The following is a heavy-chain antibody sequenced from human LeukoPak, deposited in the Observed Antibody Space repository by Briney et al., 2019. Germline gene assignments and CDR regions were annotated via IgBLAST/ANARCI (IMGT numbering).Heavy chain of an antibody. CDR2: ISSSSSTI. D-gene: IGHD3-22*01. J-gene: IGHJ3*02. CDR3: AKSRGHYYDSSGSQMNAFDI. Sequence: GGSLRLSCAASGFTFSSYSMNWVRQAPGKGLEWVSYISSSSSTIYYADSVKGRFTISRDNAKNSLYLQMNSLRAEDTAVYYCAKSRGHYYDSSGSQMNAFDIWGQGTMVTVSS. V-gene: IGHV3-48*01. CDR1: GFTFSSYS.